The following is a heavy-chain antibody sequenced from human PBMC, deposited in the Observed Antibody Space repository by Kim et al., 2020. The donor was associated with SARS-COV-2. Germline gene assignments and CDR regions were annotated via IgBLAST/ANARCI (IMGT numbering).Heavy chain of an antibody. CDR3: ARDLGYWNCGGDCPFQH. V-gene: IGHV3-30*04. D-gene: IGHD2-21*02. CDR2: ISYDGSNK. Sequence: GGSLRLSCAASGFTFSSYAMHWVRQAPGKGLEWVAVISYDGSNKYYADSVKGRFTISRDNSKNTLYLQMNSLRAEDTAVYYCARDLGYWNCGGDCPFQHWGQGTLVTVSS. J-gene: IGHJ1*01. CDR1: GFTFSSYA.